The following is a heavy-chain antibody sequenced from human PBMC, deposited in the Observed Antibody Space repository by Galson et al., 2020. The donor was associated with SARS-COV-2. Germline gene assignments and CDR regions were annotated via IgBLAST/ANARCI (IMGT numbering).Heavy chain of an antibody. D-gene: IGHD2-15*01. Sequence: GGSLRLSCAASGFTFSSYEMNWVRQAPGKGLEWVSYISSSGSTIYYADSVKGRFTISRDNAKNALYRQMNSLRAEDTAVYFCARLRGGGYFGYWGQGTLVTVSS. J-gene: IGHJ4*02. CDR2: ISSSGSTI. V-gene: IGHV3-48*03. CDR1: GFTFSSYE. CDR3: ARLRGGGYFGY.